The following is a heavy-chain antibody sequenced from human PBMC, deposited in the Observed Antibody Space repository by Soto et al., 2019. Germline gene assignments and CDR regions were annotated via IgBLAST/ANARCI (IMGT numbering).Heavy chain of an antibody. D-gene: IGHD6-13*01. Sequence: GGSLRLSCAASGFTFSSYAMRWVRQAQGKGLEWVSASSGSGGSTYYADSVKGWFTISRDNSKNTLYRQMNSLRSEETAAYYCAKGGEIAAAGKVFDYWGQGSLVTVSS. CDR2: SSGSGGST. CDR1: GFTFSSYA. V-gene: IGHV3-23*01. J-gene: IGHJ4*02. CDR3: AKGGEIAAAGKVFDY.